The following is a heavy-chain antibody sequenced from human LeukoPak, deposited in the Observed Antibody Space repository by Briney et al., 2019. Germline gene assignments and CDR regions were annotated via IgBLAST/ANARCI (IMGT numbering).Heavy chain of an antibody. V-gene: IGHV4-39*07. CDR2: IYYSGST. CDR3: ARGSTLEMATMYYFDY. CDR1: GGSISGSSYY. Sequence: PSETLSLTCTVSGGSISGSSYYWGWIRQPPGKGLEWIGSIYYSGSTYYNPSLKSRVTISVDTSKNQFSLKLSSVTAADTAVYYCARGSTLEMATMYYFDYWGQGTLVTVSS. J-gene: IGHJ4*02. D-gene: IGHD5-24*01.